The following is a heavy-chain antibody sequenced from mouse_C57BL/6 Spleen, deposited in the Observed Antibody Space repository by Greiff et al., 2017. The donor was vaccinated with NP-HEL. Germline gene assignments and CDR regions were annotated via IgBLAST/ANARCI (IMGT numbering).Heavy chain of an antibody. J-gene: IGHJ1*03. D-gene: IGHD1-1*01. CDR3: ALITTVSHWYFDV. CDR2: IDPANGNT. Sequence: VQLQQSVAELVSPVSCCQLSCTASGFNIKNTYMHWVKQRPEQGLEWIGRIDPANGNTKYAPKFQGKATITADTSSNTAYLQLSSLTSEDTAIYYCALITTVSHWYFDVWGTGITVTVSS. V-gene: IGHV14-3*01. CDR1: GFNIKNTY.